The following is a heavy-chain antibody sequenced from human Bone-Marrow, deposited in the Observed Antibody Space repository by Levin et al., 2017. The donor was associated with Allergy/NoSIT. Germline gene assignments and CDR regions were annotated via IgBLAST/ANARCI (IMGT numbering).Heavy chain of an antibody. CDR3: ARVIGAAGV. D-gene: IGHD6-13*01. CDR2: MNPNSGNT. V-gene: IGHV1-8*01. Sequence: ASVKVSCKASGYTFTTYNINWVRQATGQGLEWMGWMNPNSGNTGYAEKFKGRVTMTRDTSINTAYMELSSLRSEDTAVYYCARVIGAAGVWGQGALVTVSS. J-gene: IGHJ4*02. CDR1: GYTFTTYN.